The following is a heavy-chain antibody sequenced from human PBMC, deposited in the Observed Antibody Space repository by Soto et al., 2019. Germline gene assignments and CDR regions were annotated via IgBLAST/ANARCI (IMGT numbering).Heavy chain of an antibody. CDR3: ARGGTYGDRDFDY. CDR1: GIAFSRSF. D-gene: IGHD4-17*01. CDR2: ISYDGNLK. V-gene: IGHV3-30*03. Sequence: QVQLVESGGGVVQPGRTLRLSCTASGIAFSRSFMHWVRQAPGKGLEWVAVISYDGNLKYYGDSVKGRFSISRDNSKNTLFLLLDNLRSEDTSTYYRARGGTYGDRDFDYWGQGTLFTVSS. J-gene: IGHJ4*02.